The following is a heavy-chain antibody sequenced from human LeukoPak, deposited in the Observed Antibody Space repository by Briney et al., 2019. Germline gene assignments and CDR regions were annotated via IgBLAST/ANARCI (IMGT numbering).Heavy chain of an antibody. J-gene: IGHJ4*02. CDR3: ASQKAIDY. CDR2: ISGNGDYT. V-gene: IGHV3-23*01. Sequence: GGSLRLSCAASGFIFGSYAMSWVRQAPGKGLEWVSAISGNGDYTYYADPVKGRFTISRDNSKNTLYLQMNNLRAEDTAVYYCASQKAIDYWGQGTLVTVSS. CDR1: GFIFGSYA.